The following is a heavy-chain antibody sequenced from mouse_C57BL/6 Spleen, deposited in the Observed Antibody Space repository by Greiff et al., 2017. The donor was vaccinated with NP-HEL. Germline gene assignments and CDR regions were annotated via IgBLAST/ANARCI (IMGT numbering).Heavy chain of an antibody. D-gene: IGHD2-12*01. CDR3: ARGDDEGYFDV. CDR1: GYTFTNYW. J-gene: IGHJ1*03. V-gene: IGHV1-63*01. CDR2: IYPGGGYT. Sequence: VKLMESGAELVRPGTSVKMSCKASGYTFTNYWIGWAKQRPGHGLEWIGDIYPGGGYTNYNEKFKGKATLTADKSSSTAYMQFSSLTSEDSAIYYCARGDDEGYFDVWGTGTTVTVSS.